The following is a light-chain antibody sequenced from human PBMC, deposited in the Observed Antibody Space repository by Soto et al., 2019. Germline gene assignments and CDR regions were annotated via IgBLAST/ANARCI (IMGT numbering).Light chain of an antibody. CDR2: WAS. CDR3: HQYYSGPLT. V-gene: IGKV4-1*01. J-gene: IGKJ4*01. Sequence: DIVMTQSPDSLAVSLGERSTINCKSSQSLLYNSNNKNYLAWYQQEPGQPPKLLIYWASTRESGVPDRFSGSGSGTDFPLTISILQAEDVAVYYLHQYYSGPLTFGGGTKVELK. CDR1: QSLLYNSNNKNY.